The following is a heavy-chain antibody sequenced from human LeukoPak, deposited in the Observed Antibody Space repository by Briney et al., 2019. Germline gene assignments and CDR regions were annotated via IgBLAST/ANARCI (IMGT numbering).Heavy chain of an antibody. J-gene: IGHJ2*01. D-gene: IGHD5-18*01. CDR2: ISGSGGST. CDR3: AKGLDTAMVYWYFDL. Sequence: GGSLRLSCAASGFTFSSYATSWVRQAPGKGLEWVSAISGSGGSTYYADSVKGRFTISRDNSKNTLYLQMNSLRAEDTAVYYCAKGLDTAMVYWYFDLWGRGTLVTVSS. CDR1: GFTFSSYA. V-gene: IGHV3-23*01.